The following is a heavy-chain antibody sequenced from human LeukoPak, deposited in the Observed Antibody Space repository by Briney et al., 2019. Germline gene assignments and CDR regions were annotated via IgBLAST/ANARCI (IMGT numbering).Heavy chain of an antibody. V-gene: IGHV3-33*01. CDR1: GFTFSGFG. Sequence: GGSLRLSCAASGFTFSGFGMHWVRQAPGKGLEWVAVIWYDGSNKYYADSVKGRFTISRDDPKNTLYVQMNSLRAEDTAVYYCARGRGADYGGNSGYFDYWGQGTLVTVSS. J-gene: IGHJ4*02. CDR2: IWYDGSNK. CDR3: ARGRGADYGGNSGYFDY. D-gene: IGHD4-23*01.